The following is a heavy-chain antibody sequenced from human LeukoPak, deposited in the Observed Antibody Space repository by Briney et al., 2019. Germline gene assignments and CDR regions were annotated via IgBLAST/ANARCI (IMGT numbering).Heavy chain of an antibody. Sequence: SETLSLTCTASGGSISSYYWSWIRQPPGKGLEWIGYIYDSGSTNYNPSLKSRVTISMDTSKNQFSLKLSSVTAADTAVYYCARRSSNWYFDYWGQGTLVTVSS. D-gene: IGHD4-11*01. J-gene: IGHJ4*02. V-gene: IGHV4-59*08. CDR2: IYDSGST. CDR1: GGSISSYY. CDR3: ARRSSNWYFDY.